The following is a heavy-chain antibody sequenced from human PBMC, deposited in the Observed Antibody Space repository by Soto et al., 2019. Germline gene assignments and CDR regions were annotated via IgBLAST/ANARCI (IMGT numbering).Heavy chain of an antibody. CDR3: ATGLWFGELPTSDAFDI. Sequence: EVQLVESGGGLVQPGGSLRLSCAASGFTFSSYSMNWVRQAPGKGLEWVSYISSSSSTIYYADSVKGRFTISRDNAKNSLYLQMNSLRAEDTAVYYCATGLWFGELPTSDAFDIWGQGTMVTVSS. CDR1: GFTFSSYS. V-gene: IGHV3-48*01. D-gene: IGHD3-10*01. CDR2: ISSSSSTI. J-gene: IGHJ3*02.